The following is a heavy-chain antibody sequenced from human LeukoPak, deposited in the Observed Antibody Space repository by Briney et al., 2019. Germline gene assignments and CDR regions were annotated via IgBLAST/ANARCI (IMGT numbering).Heavy chain of an antibody. CDR2: IYYSGNT. J-gene: IGHJ5*02. D-gene: IGHD6-6*01. V-gene: IGHV4-59*01. Sequence: SETLYLTCTVSGGSISSYYWSWIRQPPGKGLEGIGYIYYSGNTNYNPSLKSRVTIAVDTSRNQFSLKLSSVTAADTAVYYCARDGGAARPWFDPWGQGTLVTVSS. CDR1: GGSISSYY. CDR3: ARDGGAARPWFDP.